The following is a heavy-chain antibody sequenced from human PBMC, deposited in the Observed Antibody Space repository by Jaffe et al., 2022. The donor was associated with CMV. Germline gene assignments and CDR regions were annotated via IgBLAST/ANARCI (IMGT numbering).Heavy chain of an antibody. Sequence: QLQLQESGPGLVKPSETLSLTCTVSGGSVSSGSYSWSWIRQPPGKGLEWIGYIDYSGSTNYNPSLKSRVTISLDTSKNQFSLKLNSVTAADTAVYYCARDTSSYIDYWGQGTLVTVSS. CDR1: GGSVSSGSYS. J-gene: IGHJ4*02. D-gene: IGHD2-2*01. V-gene: IGHV4-61*01. CDR2: IDYSGST. CDR3: ARDTSSYIDY.